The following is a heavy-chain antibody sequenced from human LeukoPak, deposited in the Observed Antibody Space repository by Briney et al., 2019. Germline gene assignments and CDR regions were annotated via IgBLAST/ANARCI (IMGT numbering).Heavy chain of an antibody. CDR1: GGSISSYY. Sequence: PSETLSLTCTVSGGSISSYYWSWIRQPAGKGLEWIGRIYTSGSTNYNPSLKSRVTMSVDTSKNQFSLKLSSVTAADTAVYYCARESYYYGSGSYYPHYYYYYYMDVWGKGTTVTISS. CDR3: ARESYYYGSGSYYPHYYYYYYMDV. CDR2: IYTSGST. D-gene: IGHD3-10*01. V-gene: IGHV4-4*07. J-gene: IGHJ6*03.